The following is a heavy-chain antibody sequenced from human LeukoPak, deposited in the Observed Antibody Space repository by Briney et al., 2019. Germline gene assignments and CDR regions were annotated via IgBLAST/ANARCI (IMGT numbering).Heavy chain of an antibody. V-gene: IGHV3-23*01. Sequence: GGSLRLSCAASGFTFSFYAMSWVRQAPGKGLEWVSGISGSGDSTYYADSVKGRFTISRDNSKNTLYLQMNSLRAEDTAVYYCAKVCSSGYYYVDYWGQGTLVTVSS. CDR2: ISGSGDST. J-gene: IGHJ4*02. CDR3: AKVCSSGYYYVDY. CDR1: GFTFSFYA. D-gene: IGHD3-22*01.